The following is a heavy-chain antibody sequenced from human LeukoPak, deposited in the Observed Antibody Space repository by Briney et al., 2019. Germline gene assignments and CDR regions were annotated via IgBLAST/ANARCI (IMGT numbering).Heavy chain of an antibody. CDR1: GGSFSGYY. CDR2: INHSGST. V-gene: IGHV4-34*01. D-gene: IGHD3-10*01. CDR3: ARRRGYYGSGRHNWFDP. J-gene: IGHJ5*02. Sequence: SETLSLTCAVYGGSFSGYYWSWIRQPPGKGLEWIGEINHSGSTNYNPSLKSRVTISVDTSKNQFSLKLSSVTAADTAVYYCARRRGYYGSGRHNWFDPWGQGTLVTVSS.